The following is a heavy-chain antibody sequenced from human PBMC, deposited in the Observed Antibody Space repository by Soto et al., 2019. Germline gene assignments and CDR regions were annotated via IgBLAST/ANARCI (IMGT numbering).Heavy chain of an antibody. D-gene: IGHD2-2*01. CDR2: ISGSGGST. J-gene: IGHJ6*03. CDR1: GFTLSSYS. V-gene: IGHV3-23*01. Sequence: GGSLRLACAASGFTLSSYSMNWVRQSPGKGLEWVSAISGSGGSTYYADSVKGRFTISRDNSKHRLSLQITSLRAEDTDVYYCAKDLPYCSITSCCIYDHYYHMDVWGKGSTVPVSS. CDR3: AKDLPYCSITSCCIYDHYYHMDV.